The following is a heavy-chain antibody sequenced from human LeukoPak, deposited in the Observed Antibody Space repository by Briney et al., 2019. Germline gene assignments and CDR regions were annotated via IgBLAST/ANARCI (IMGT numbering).Heavy chain of an antibody. CDR1: GGTFSSYA. J-gene: IGHJ6*02. Sequence: SVKVSCKASGGTFSSYAISWVRQAPGQGLEWMGRIIPILGIANYAQKFQGRVTITADKSTSTAYMELSSLRSEDTAVYYCARVQGITGTKGFYYYYGMDVWGQGTTVTVSS. CDR3: ARVQGITGTKGFYYYYGMDV. CDR2: IIPILGIA. D-gene: IGHD1-20*01. V-gene: IGHV1-69*04.